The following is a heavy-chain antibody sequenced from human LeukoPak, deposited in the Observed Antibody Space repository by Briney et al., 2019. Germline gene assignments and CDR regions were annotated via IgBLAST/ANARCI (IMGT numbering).Heavy chain of an antibody. Sequence: PSETLSLTCTVSGGSVSSSSYYWGWIRQPPGKGLEWIGSIYYSGSTYYNPSLKGRVTISVDTSKNQFSLKLSSVTAADTAVYYCARWNYDILTGYYLDYWGQGTLVTVSS. D-gene: IGHD3-9*01. CDR1: GGSVSSSSYY. J-gene: IGHJ4*02. CDR3: ARWNYDILTGYYLDY. V-gene: IGHV4-39*01. CDR2: IYYSGST.